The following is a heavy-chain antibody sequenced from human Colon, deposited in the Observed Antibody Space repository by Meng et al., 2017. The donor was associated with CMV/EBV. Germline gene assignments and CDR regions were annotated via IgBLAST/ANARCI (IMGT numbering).Heavy chain of an antibody. CDR2: INPNSGGT. D-gene: IGHD4-11*01. Sequence: ASVKVSCKASGYTLTTYYMHWVRQAPGQGLEWMGWINPNSGGTNYAQKFQGRVTMTRDTSISTAYMELSRLRSDDTAVYYCARESDYSNGGWFDPWGQGTLVTVSS. V-gene: IGHV1-2*02. CDR1: GYTLTTYY. J-gene: IGHJ5*02. CDR3: ARESDYSNGGWFDP.